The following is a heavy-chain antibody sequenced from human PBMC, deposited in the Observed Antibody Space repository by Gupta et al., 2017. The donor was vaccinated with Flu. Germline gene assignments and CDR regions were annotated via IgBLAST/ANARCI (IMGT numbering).Heavy chain of an antibody. CDR2: ISYDRGKK. CDR1: GFPFSTYA. J-gene: IGHJ3*02. D-gene: IGHD1-1*01. V-gene: IGHV3-30-3*01. Sequence: QVQLVESGGGEVQPGRSLRLSCAASGFPFSTYAMHWVRQAPGEGLEWVAVISYDRGKKYYADFVRGRFTISRDNSGNTLSLQMNSLRPEDTALYYCALGGGWNDGRVSDAFDIRGQGTMVTVSS. CDR3: ALGGGWNDGRVSDAFDI.